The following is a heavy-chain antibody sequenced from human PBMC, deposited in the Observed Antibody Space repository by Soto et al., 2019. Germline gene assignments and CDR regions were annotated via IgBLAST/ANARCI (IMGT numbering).Heavy chain of an antibody. Sequence: GASLKISCKGSEYSFTSYWIAWVRQMPGKGLEWMGIIYPGDSNTKYSPSFQGQVTISADKSISTAYLQWISLKASDTAMYYCASTLNSGSYSRYYYYYYGMDVWGQGTTVTVSS. V-gene: IGHV5-51*01. J-gene: IGHJ6*02. D-gene: IGHD3-10*01. CDR2: IYPGDSNT. CDR1: EYSFTSYW. CDR3: ASTLNSGSYSRYYYYYYGMDV.